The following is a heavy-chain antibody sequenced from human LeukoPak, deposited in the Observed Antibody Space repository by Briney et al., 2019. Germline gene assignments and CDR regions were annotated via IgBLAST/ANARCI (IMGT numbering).Heavy chain of an antibody. CDR1: GFTVSNNY. Sequence: GGSLRLSCAASGFTVSNNYMSWVRQAPGKGLEWVGRIKSKTDGGTTDYAAPVKGRFTISRDDSKNTLYLQMNSLKTEDTAVYYCTTHYDSSGYYPYYFDYWGQGTLVTVSS. D-gene: IGHD3-22*01. CDR3: TTHYDSSGYYPYYFDY. V-gene: IGHV3-15*01. J-gene: IGHJ4*02. CDR2: IKSKTDGGTT.